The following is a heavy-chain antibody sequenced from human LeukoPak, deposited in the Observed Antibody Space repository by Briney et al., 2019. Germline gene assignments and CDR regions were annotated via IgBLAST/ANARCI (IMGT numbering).Heavy chain of an antibody. CDR2: ISSSSSYI. J-gene: IGHJ4*02. V-gene: IGHV3-21*01. CDR3: ARDPYSSSAFDY. D-gene: IGHD6-6*01. Sequence: PGGSLRLSCAASGFTFSSYSMNWVRQAPGKGLEWVSSISSSSSYIYYADSVKGRFTISRDNAKNSLDLQMNSLRAEDTAVYYCARDPYSSSAFDYWGQGTLVTVSS. CDR1: GFTFSSYS.